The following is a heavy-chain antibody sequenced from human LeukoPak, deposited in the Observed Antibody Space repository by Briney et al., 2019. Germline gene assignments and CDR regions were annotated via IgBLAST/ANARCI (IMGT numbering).Heavy chain of an antibody. Sequence: GGALRLSCAASGFTFSRYAMHWVRQAPGKGLEYVSAISSNGGSTYYANSVKGRFTISRDNSKNTLYLQMGSLRAEDMAVYYCARGPNYDTSNDYFDYWGQGTLVTVSS. J-gene: IGHJ4*02. CDR1: GFTFSRYA. CDR2: ISSNGGST. D-gene: IGHD3-22*01. V-gene: IGHV3-64*01. CDR3: ARGPNYDTSNDYFDY.